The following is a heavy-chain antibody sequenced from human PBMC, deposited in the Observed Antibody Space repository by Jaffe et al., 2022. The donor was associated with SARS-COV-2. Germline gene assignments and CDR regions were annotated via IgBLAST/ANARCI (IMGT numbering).Heavy chain of an antibody. Sequence: QVQLPQWGAGLLKPSETLSLTCAVYGGSFSDYYWSWIRQPPGKGLEWIGEINYSGNTNYNPSLKSRLTISVDTSKNQFSLRLNSVTAADTAMYYCARVRVALIEGARYGFDVWGQGTMVTVSS. CDR1: GGSFSDYY. D-gene: IGHD3-16*01. CDR2: INYSGNT. V-gene: IGHV4-34*01. CDR3: ARVRVALIEGARYGFDV. J-gene: IGHJ3*01.